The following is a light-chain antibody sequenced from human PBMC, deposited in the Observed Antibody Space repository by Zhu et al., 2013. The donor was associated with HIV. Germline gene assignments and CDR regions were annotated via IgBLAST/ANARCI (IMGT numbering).Light chain of an antibody. Sequence: QSALTQPPSVSGSPGQSVTISCTGTSSDVGAYNYVSWYQQHPAKAPKLMIYDVTNRPSGVSNRFSGSKSGNTASLTISGLQPEDDADYYCTSYTTSATLVFGTGTKVTVL. J-gene: IGLJ1*01. CDR1: SSDVGAYNY. CDR3: TSYTTSATLV. V-gene: IGLV2-14*03. CDR2: DVT.